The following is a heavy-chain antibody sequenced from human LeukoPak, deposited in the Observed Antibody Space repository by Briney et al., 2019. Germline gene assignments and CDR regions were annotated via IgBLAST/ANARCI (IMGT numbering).Heavy chain of an antibody. CDR3: ARAEKYYYDSSGRHFDY. D-gene: IGHD3-22*01. CDR1: GGSISSGGYF. J-gene: IGHJ4*02. CDR2: IYYSGRS. Sequence: SDPLSLTCTVSGGSISSGGYFWSWVRQHPGKGLEWIGYIYYSGRSYYNPSLESRVTISVDTSKNQFSLKLSSVTAADTAVYYCARAEKYYYDSSGRHFDYWGQGTLVTVSS. V-gene: IGHV4-31*03.